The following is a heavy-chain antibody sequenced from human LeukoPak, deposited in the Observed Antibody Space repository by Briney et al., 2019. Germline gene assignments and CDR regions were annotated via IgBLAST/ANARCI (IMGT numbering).Heavy chain of an antibody. J-gene: IGHJ4*02. V-gene: IGHV1-8*01. CDR3: ARSLSGRLWFGEYQLDY. D-gene: IGHD3-10*01. CDR2: MNPNSGNT. Sequence: GASVKVSCKASGYTFTSYDINWVRQATGQGLEWMGWMNPNSGNTGYAQKFQGRVTMTRNTSISTAYMELSSLRSEDTAVYYCARSLSGRLWFGEYQLDYWGQGTLVTVSS. CDR1: GYTFTSYD.